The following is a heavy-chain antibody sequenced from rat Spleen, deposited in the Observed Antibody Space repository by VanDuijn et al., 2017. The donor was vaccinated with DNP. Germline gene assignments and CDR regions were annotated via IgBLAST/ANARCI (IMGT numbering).Heavy chain of an antibody. J-gene: IGHJ2*01. CDR3: TRHGGTTYYFDH. Sequence: EVQLVESGGDPVQPGRSLKLSCVASGFTFNNYWMTWIRQVPGKGLEWVASVTTSGGIPYYPDSVKGRFTISRDNAKSTLSLQMDSLRSEDTATYYCTRHGGTTYYFDHWGQGVLVTVSS. CDR2: VTTSGGIP. CDR1: GFTFNNYW. V-gene: IGHV5-31*01. D-gene: IGHD1-10*01.